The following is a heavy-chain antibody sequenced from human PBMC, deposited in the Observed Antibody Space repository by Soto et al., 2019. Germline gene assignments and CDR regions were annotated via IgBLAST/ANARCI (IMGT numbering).Heavy chain of an antibody. CDR3: ATIVGATGHYWFDP. CDR1: GFTINSNY. CDR2: INSGGSRT. D-gene: IGHD1-26*01. Sequence: GGSLRLSCAASGFTINSNYMSWVRQAPGKGLEWVSVINSGGSRTYYADSVKGRFTISRDNSKDTLNLQMNSLKASDTAMYYCATIVGATGHYWFDPWGQGTLVTVSS. V-gene: IGHV3-53*01. J-gene: IGHJ5*02.